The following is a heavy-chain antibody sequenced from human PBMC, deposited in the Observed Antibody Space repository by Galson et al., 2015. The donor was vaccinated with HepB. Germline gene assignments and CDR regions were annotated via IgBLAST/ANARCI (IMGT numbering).Heavy chain of an antibody. Sequence: CAISGDSVSSNSAAWNWIRQSPSRGLEWLGRTYYRSKWYNDYAVSVKSRITINPDTSKNQFSLQLNSVTPEDTAVYYCAREGLAQLLWFGELSYYYYGMDVWGQVTTVTVSS. CDR2: TYYRSKWYN. CDR3: AREGLAQLLWFGELSYYYYGMDV. CDR1: GDSVSSNSAA. V-gene: IGHV6-1*01. J-gene: IGHJ6*02. D-gene: IGHD3-10*01.